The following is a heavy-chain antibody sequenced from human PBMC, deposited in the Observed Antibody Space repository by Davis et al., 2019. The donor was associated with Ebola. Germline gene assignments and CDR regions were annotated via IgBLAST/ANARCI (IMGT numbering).Heavy chain of an antibody. CDR3: ARLKIEDTAMVRGRFDP. CDR1: GGSISSSNW. CDR2: IYHSGST. J-gene: IGHJ5*02. Sequence: PGGSLRLSCAVSGGSISSSNWWSWVRQPPGKGLEWIGEIYHSGSTNYNPSLKSRVTISVDKSKNQFSLKLSSVTAADTAVYYCARLKIEDTAMVRGRFDPWGQGTLVTVSS. V-gene: IGHV4-4*02. D-gene: IGHD5-18*01.